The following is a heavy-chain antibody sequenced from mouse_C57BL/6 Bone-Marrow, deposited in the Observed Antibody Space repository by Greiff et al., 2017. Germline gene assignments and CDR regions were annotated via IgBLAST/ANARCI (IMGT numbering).Heavy chain of an antibody. D-gene: IGHD2-5*01. V-gene: IGHV1-55*01. J-gene: IGHJ1*03. CDR3: ARPSYSNYWYFDV. Sequence: VQLQQPGAELVKPGASVKMSCKASGYTFTSYWITWVKQRPGQGLEWIGDIYPGSGSTNYNEKFKSKATLTVDTSSRTAYMQLSSLTSEDSAVSYCARPSYSNYWYFDVWGTGTTVTVSS. CDR1: GYTFTSYW. CDR2: IYPGSGST.